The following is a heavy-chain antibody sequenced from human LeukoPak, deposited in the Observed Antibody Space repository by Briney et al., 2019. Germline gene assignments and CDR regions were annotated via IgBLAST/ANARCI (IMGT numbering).Heavy chain of an antibody. CDR1: GYTFTSYG. Sequence: GASVKVSCKASGYTFTSYGISWVRQAPGQGLEWMGWISAYNGNTNYAQKLQGRVTMTTDTSTSTAYMELSRLRSDDTAVYYCARVLAVAKDLVDWFDPWGQGTLVTVSS. J-gene: IGHJ5*02. V-gene: IGHV1-18*01. CDR2: ISAYNGNT. CDR3: ARVLAVAKDLVDWFDP. D-gene: IGHD6-19*01.